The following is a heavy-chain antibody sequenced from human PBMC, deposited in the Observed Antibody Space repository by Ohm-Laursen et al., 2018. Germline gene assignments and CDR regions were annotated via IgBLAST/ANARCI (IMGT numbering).Heavy chain of an antibody. Sequence: SVKVSCNASGGTFSRDAINWVRQAPGQGLEWMGGIIPVFGTTKNAEKFQGRVTITADRSTGTADMELTSLTSEDTAVYYCARGPNWVTFDVWGQGTAVTVSS. CDR3: ARGPNWVTFDV. V-gene: IGHV1-69*06. CDR2: IIPVFGTT. J-gene: IGHJ3*01. CDR1: GGTFSRDA. D-gene: IGHD3-16*01.